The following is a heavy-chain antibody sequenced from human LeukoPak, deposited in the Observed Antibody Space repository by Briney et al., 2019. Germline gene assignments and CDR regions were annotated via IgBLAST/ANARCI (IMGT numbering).Heavy chain of an antibody. J-gene: IGHJ4*02. CDR2: ISYDGSSQ. CDR3: AKREADPPTS. D-gene: IGHD2-2*01. V-gene: IGHV3-30*18. CDR1: GFTFSSYG. Sequence: GGSLRLSCAASGFTFSSYGMHWVRQAPGKGLEWVALISYDGSSQYYANSVKGRFTISRDNSKNMLYLQMNSLRPEDTAVYYCAKREADPPTSWGQGILVTVSS.